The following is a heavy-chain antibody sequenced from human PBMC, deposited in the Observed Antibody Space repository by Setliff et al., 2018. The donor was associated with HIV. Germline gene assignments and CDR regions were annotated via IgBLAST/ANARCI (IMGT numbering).Heavy chain of an antibody. V-gene: IGHV3-23*01. J-gene: IGHJ3*02. CDR1: GFAFSTYA. D-gene: IGHD5-12*01. CDR2: ISNSDGRT. CDR3: AKMAGRDGYDDAVDN. Sequence: PGESLKISCAASGFAFSTYAMSWVRQAPGEGLEWVSTISNSDGRTNYAASVKGRFTISRDNSKNTLYLQMNSLRDEDTAVYYCAKMAGRDGYDDAVDNWGQGTMVTVSS.